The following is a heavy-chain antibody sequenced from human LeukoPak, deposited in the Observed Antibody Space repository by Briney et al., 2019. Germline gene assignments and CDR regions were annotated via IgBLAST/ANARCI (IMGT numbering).Heavy chain of an antibody. Sequence: GGSLRLSCAASGFTFSSHSMNWVRQAPGKGLEWVSSISSSSSYIYYADSVKGRFTISRDNAKNSLYLQMNSLRAEDTAVYYCARAGDTAMVTPHFGYWGQGTLVTVSS. CDR2: ISSSSSYI. CDR1: GFTFSSHS. J-gene: IGHJ4*02. V-gene: IGHV3-21*01. CDR3: ARAGDTAMVTPHFGY. D-gene: IGHD5-18*01.